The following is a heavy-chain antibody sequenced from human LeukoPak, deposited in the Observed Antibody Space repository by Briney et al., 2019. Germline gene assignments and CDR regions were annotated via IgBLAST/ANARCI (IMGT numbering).Heavy chain of an antibody. CDR1: GFTFSSYW. CDR3: ATSMSYYYDSSGYLL. V-gene: IGHV3-74*01. CDR2: INSDGSST. Sequence: GSLRLSCAASGFTFSSYWMSWVRQAPGKGLVWVSRINSDGSSTSYADSVKGRFTISRDNAKNTLYLQMNSLRAEDTAVYYCATSMSYYYDSSGYLLWGQGTLVTVSS. J-gene: IGHJ4*02. D-gene: IGHD3-22*01.